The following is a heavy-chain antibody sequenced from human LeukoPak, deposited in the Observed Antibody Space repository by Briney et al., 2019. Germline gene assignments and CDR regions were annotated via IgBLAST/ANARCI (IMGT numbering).Heavy chain of an antibody. CDR1: GFTFGDYA. CDR3: AKVGYGDYGAFDI. Sequence: PGRSLRLSCAASGFTFGDYAMHWVRQAPGRGLEWVSGISWNSGSIGYADSVKGRFTISRDNAKNSLYLQMNSLRAEDMALYYCAKVGYGDYGAFDIWGQGTMVTVSS. CDR2: ISWNSGSI. D-gene: IGHD4-17*01. V-gene: IGHV3-9*03. J-gene: IGHJ3*02.